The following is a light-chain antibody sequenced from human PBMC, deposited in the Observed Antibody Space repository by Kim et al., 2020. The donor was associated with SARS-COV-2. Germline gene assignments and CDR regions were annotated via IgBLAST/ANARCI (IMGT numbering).Light chain of an antibody. CDR3: KQYNNWPPIS. CDR1: QGVSNN. J-gene: IGKJ5*01. Sequence: SPGERATPSCRASQGVSNNLAWYQQKPGQAPRLIIYGASTRATGIPARFSGSGSGTEFTLIITSLQSEDFAVYYCKQYNNWPPISFGQGTRLEIK. V-gene: IGKV3-15*01. CDR2: GAS.